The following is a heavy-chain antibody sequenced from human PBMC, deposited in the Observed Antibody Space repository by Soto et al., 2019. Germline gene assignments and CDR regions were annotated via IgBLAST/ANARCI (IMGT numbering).Heavy chain of an antibody. CDR3: TESWNYLNWFDP. CDR1: GGSISSSSYY. J-gene: IGHJ5*02. V-gene: IGHV4-39*01. Sequence: LSLTCTVSGGSISSSSYYWGWIRQPPGKGLEWIGSIYYSGSTYYNPSLKSRVTISVDTSKNQFSLKLSSVTAADTAVYYCTESWNYLNWFDPWGQGTLVTV. CDR2: IYYSGST. D-gene: IGHD1-7*01.